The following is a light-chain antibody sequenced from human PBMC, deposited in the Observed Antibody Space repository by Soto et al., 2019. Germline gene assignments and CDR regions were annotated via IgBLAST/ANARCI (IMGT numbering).Light chain of an antibody. CDR2: EVS. Sequence: QSALTQPASVSGSPGQSITISCTGTSSDVGTYNLVSWHQHHPGKAPKLIIYEVSKRPSGVPDRFSGSKSGNTASLTVSGLQAEDEADYYCSSYAGSNTHVVFGGGTQLTVL. CDR3: SSYAGSNTHVV. V-gene: IGLV2-14*02. J-gene: IGLJ2*01. CDR1: SSDVGTYNL.